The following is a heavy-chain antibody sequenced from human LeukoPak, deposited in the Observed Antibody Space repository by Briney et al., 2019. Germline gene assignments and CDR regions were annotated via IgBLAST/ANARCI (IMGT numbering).Heavy chain of an antibody. CDR3: ARVWWLGGFAFDY. CDR1: GGSISSYY. D-gene: IGHD3-10*01. V-gene: IGHV4-59*08. J-gene: IGHJ4*02. Sequence: SETLSLTCTVSGGSISSYYWSWIRQPPGKGLEWIGYIYYSGSTNYNPSLKSRVTISVDTSKNQFSLKLSSVTAADTAVYYCARVWWLGGFAFDYWGQGTLVTVSS. CDR2: IYYSGST.